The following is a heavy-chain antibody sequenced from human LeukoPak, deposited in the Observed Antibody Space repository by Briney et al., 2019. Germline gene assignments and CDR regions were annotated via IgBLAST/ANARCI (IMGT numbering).Heavy chain of an antibody. CDR3: AKSGLNRFDY. J-gene: IGHJ4*02. Sequence: GGSLRLSCITSGFTFGDFAMSWVRQAPGKGLEWVANIKQDGSEKYYVDSVKGRFTISRDNSKNTLFLQMNSLRAEDTAVFYCAKSGLNRFDYWGQGTLVTVSS. CDR2: IKQDGSEK. D-gene: IGHD2-15*01. CDR1: GFTFGDFA. V-gene: IGHV3-7*03.